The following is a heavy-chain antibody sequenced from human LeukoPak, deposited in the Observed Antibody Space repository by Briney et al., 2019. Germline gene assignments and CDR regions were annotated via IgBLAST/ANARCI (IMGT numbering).Heavy chain of an antibody. CDR1: GGSASSGSYY. CDR2: IYYSGST. D-gene: IGHD7-27*01. J-gene: IGHJ5*02. V-gene: IGHV4-61*01. Sequence: PSETLSLTCTVSGGSASSGSYYWSWIRQPPGRGLEWIGYIYYSGSTNYNPSLKSRVTISVDTSKNQFSLKLSSVTAADTAVYYCARSLELGIRGPWGQGTLVTVSS. CDR3: ARSLELGIRGP.